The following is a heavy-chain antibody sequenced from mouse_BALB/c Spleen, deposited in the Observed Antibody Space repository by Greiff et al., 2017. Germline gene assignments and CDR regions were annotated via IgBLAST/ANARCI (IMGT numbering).Heavy chain of an antibody. Sequence: EVQGVESGGDLVKPGGSLKLSCAVSGFTFSRYGLSWVRQTLDKRLEWVATISSGGSYTYYPDSVKGRFTISRDNAKNTLYLQMSSLKSEDTAMYYCARQRNYGSSYHYAMDYWGQGTAVTVSS. CDR1: GFTFSRYG. CDR3: ARQRNYGSSYHYAMDY. CDR2: ISSGGSYT. V-gene: IGHV5-6*01. J-gene: IGHJ4*01. D-gene: IGHD1-1*01.